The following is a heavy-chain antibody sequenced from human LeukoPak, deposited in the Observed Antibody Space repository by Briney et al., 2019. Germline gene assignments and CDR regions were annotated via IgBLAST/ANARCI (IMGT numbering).Heavy chain of an antibody. CDR3: ARTSMIVVYLPDY. V-gene: IGHV1-18*01. D-gene: IGHD3-22*01. CDR1: GYTFSTFA. Sequence: GASVKVSCKASGYTFSTFAISWVRQAPGQGLEWMGWISAYNGDTNYAQNLQGRVTMTTDTSTSTAYMELRSLRSDGTAVYYCARTSMIVVYLPDYWGQGTLVTVSS. J-gene: IGHJ4*02. CDR2: ISAYNGDT.